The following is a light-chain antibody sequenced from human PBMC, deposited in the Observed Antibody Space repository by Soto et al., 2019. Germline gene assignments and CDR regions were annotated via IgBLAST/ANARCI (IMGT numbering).Light chain of an antibody. V-gene: IGKV2-28*01. CDR3: MQALQART. CDR2: LGS. CDR1: QSLLHSDGYNY. Sequence: DIVMTQSPLSLPVTPGEPASISCRSSQSLLHSDGYNYLDWYLQKPGQSPQLLIYLGSNRASGVPDRFSGSGSGTDFTLKINRVEAEDVGIYYCMQALQARTFGQGTKVDIK. J-gene: IGKJ1*01.